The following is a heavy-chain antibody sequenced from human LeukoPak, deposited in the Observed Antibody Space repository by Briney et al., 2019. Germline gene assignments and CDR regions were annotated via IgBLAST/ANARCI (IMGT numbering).Heavy chain of an antibody. J-gene: IGHJ5*01. D-gene: IGHD2-8*02. CDR1: GVSFSPYY. Sequence: SETLSLTCAVYGVSFSPYYWNWIRQSPGKGLEWIGEINHSGKTNYNPALKRRVFMLVDAYKNQFSLKLTSVTAADTGVYYCARGGVLLVVGATMNNWFDSCGQGSLVTVSS. CDR3: ARGGVLLVVGATMNNWFDS. CDR2: INHSGKT. V-gene: IGHV4-34*01.